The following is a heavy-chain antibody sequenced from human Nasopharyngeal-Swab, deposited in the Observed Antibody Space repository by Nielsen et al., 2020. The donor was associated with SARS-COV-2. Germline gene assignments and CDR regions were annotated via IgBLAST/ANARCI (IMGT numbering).Heavy chain of an antibody. V-gene: IGHV3-33*01. CDR3: ARTPELYYDYVWGRLSGYYFDY. J-gene: IGHJ4*02. D-gene: IGHD3-16*01. CDR2: IWYDGSNK. Sequence: VRQAPGKGLEWVAVIWYDGSNKYYADSVKGRFTISRDNSKNTLYLQMNSLRAEDTAVYYCARTPELYYDYVWGRLSGYYFDYWGQGTLVTVSS.